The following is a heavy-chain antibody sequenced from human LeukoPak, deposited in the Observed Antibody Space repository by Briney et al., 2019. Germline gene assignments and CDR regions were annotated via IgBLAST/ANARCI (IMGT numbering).Heavy chain of an antibody. J-gene: IGHJ4*02. CDR1: GFTVSSNY. V-gene: IGHV3-7*01. D-gene: IGHD3-3*01. CDR3: ARSNTIFGIDVY. Sequence: GGSLRLSCAASGFTVSSNYMGWVRQAPGKGLEWVANIKQDGSEKYYMDSVKGRFTISRDNAKNSLYLQMNSLRAEDTAVYYCARSNTIFGIDVYWGQGTLVTVSS. CDR2: IKQDGSEK.